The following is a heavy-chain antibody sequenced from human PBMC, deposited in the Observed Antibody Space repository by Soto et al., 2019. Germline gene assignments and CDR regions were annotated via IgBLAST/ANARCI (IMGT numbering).Heavy chain of an antibody. CDR3: ARHSDTAMVTVHY. V-gene: IGHV4-39*01. J-gene: IGHJ4*02. CDR1: GGSISRSSYY. Sequence: SETLSLTCTVSGGSISRSSYYWGWIRQPPGKGLEWIGSIYYSGSTYYNPSLKSRVTISVDTSKNQFSLKLSSVTAADTAVYYCARHSDTAMVTVHYWGQGTLVTVS. D-gene: IGHD5-18*01. CDR2: IYYSGST.